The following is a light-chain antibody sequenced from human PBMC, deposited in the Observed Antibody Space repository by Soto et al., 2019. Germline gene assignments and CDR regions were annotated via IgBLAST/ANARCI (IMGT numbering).Light chain of an antibody. CDR1: QSVRSDY. V-gene: IGKV3-20*01. J-gene: IGKJ4*01. CDR3: HQYGNSPLT. Sequence: EIVLTHSPSTLSLSPFDRATLSFMSSQSVRSDYFAWYQQKPGQPPRVILFGVSTRATAIPDRFSGSGSGTDFTLTISRLEPDDFGLYYCHQYGNSPLTFGGGTKVDIK. CDR2: GVS.